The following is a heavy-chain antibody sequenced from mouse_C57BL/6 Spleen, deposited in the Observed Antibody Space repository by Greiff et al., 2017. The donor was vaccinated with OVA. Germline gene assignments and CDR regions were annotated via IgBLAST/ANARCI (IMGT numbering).Heavy chain of an antibody. CDR2: IHPNSGST. Sequence: QVQLQQPGAELVKPGASVKLSCKASGYPFPSYWMHWVKQRPGQGLEWIGMIHPNSGSTNYNEKFKSKATLTVDKSSSTAYMQLSSLTSEDSAVYNCAREYDKRAWFAYRGEGTLVTVSA. D-gene: IGHD2-14*01. J-gene: IGHJ3*01. CDR1: GYPFPSYW. V-gene: IGHV1-64*01. CDR3: AREYDKRAWFAY.